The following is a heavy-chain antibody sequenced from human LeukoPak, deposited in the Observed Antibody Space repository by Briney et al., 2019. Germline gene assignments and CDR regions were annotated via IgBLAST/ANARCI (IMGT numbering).Heavy chain of an antibody. CDR2: INHSGST. D-gene: IGHD6-6*01. J-gene: IGHJ6*02. Sequence: KPSETLSLTCAVYGGSFSGYYWSWIRQPPGKRLEWIGEINHSGSTNYNPSLKSRVTISVDTSKNQFSLKLSSVTAADTAVYYCARGSPPRGVAARPRYGMDVWGQGTTVTVSS. CDR1: GGSFSGYY. CDR3: ARGSPPRGVAARPRYGMDV. V-gene: IGHV4-34*01.